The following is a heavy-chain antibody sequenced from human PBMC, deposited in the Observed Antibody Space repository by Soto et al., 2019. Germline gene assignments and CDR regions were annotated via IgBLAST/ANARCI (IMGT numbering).Heavy chain of an antibody. CDR1: VCSTSRAVYY. J-gene: IGHJ4*02. Sequence: PSETRSPTCTVSVCSTSRAVYYWSWIRQHPGKGLEWIGYIYYSGSTYYNPSLKSRVTISVDTSKNQFSLKLSSVTAADTAVYYCARYDRMYDSSGYLSLRGQGTLVTVSS. CDR2: IYYSGST. CDR3: ARYDRMYDSSGYLSL. D-gene: IGHD3-22*01. V-gene: IGHV4-31*03.